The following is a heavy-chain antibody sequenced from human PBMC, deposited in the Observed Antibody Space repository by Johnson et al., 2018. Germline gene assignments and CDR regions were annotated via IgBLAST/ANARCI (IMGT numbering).Heavy chain of an antibody. CDR1: GFTFSTYS. D-gene: IGHD3-22*01. J-gene: IGHJ3*02. Sequence: VQLVESGGGLVQPGGSLRLSCAASGFTFSTYSMNWVRQAPGKGLEWISYITSSSSTIYYADSVKGRFTISRDNAKNSLYLQMNSRRAEDTAVYYCTRPVVPRGRDAFDIWGQGTMVTVSS. CDR2: ITSSSSTI. V-gene: IGHV3-48*01. CDR3: TRPVVPRGRDAFDI.